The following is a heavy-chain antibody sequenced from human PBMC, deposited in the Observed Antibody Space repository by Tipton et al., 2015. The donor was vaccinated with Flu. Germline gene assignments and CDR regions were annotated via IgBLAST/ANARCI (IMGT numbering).Heavy chain of an antibody. CDR2: IGTSGDT. J-gene: IGHJ4*02. D-gene: IGHD1-14*01. CDR3: ARITGY. Sequence: SLRLSCEASGFAFSSYGMHWVRQAAGKGLEWVSGIGTSGDTYYAGSVKGRFTISRENAKNTLYLQMNNLRAEDTAVYYCARITGYWGQGTLVTVSS. V-gene: IGHV3-13*01. CDR1: GFAFSSYG.